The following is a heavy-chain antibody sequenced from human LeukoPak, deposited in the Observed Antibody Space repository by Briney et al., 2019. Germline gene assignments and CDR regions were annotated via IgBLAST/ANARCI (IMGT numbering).Heavy chain of an antibody. V-gene: IGHV4-34*01. Sequence: PETLSLTCAVYGGSFRGYYCRWIRQPPGKGLEWIGEINHSGSTNYNPPLKSRVTISVDTSKNQFSLKLSSVTAADTAVYYCARRVRYFDWLLGSYYFDYWGQGTVVTVSS. D-gene: IGHD3-9*01. CDR3: ARRVRYFDWLLGSYYFDY. CDR2: INHSGST. J-gene: IGHJ4*02. CDR1: GGSFRGYY.